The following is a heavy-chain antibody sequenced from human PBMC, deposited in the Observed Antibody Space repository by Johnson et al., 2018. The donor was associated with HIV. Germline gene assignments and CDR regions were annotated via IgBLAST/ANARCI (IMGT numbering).Heavy chain of an antibody. V-gene: IGHV3-30*02. CDR1: AFTFSSYA. Sequence: QVQLVESGGGVVQPGGSLRLSCAASAFTFSSYAIHWVRQAPGKGLEWVAFIHYDGNNKYYADSVKGRFTISRDNSKNTLYLQMNSLRAVDTAVYYCAKDLSSGWYHAFDIWGQGTMVTVSS. J-gene: IGHJ3*02. CDR3: AKDLSSGWYHAFDI. D-gene: IGHD6-19*01. CDR2: IHYDGNNK.